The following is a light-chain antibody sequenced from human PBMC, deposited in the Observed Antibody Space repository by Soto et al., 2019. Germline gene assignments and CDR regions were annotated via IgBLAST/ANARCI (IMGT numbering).Light chain of an antibody. CDR1: QSVSSSS. CDR2: DES. J-gene: IGKJ4*01. V-gene: IGKV3-11*01. CDR3: QQRSSWPT. Sequence: EIVLTQSPATLSLSPGERATLSCRASQSVSSSSLAWYQQKPGQAPRLLMYDESNRATGIPARFSASGSGTDFTLTISNLEPEDFAVYYCQQRSSWPTFGGGTKV.